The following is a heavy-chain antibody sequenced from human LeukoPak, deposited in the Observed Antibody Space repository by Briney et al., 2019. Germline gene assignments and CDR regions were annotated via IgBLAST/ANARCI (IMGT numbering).Heavy chain of an antibody. J-gene: IGHJ6*02. CDR2: INHSGST. CDR1: GGSFSGYY. CDR3: ARVACSSTSCPYYYYGMDV. V-gene: IGHV4-34*01. D-gene: IGHD2-2*01. Sequence: TSETLSLTCAVYGGSFSGYYWSWIRQPPGKGLEWIGEINHSGSTNYNPSLKSRVTISVDTSKNQFSLKLSSVTAADTAVYYCARVACSSTSCPYYYYGMDVWGQGTTVTVSS.